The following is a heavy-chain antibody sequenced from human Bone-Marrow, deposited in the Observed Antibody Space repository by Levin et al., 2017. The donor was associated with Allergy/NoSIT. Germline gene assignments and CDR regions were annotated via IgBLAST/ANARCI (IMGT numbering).Heavy chain of an antibody. CDR3: ARHSWGFGSLDL. J-gene: IGHJ2*01. CDR2: IFHSGSG. Sequence: PGGSLRLSCSVSGDSIRSSGYYWGWIRQPPGKGLEWIGSIFHSGSGYYNPSLKSRLTMSVDTSTNQFSLNLRSVPVADTAVYYCARHSWGFGSLDLGGRGTPVTVSS. V-gene: IGHV4-39*01. CDR1: GDSIRSSGYY. D-gene: IGHD3-10*01.